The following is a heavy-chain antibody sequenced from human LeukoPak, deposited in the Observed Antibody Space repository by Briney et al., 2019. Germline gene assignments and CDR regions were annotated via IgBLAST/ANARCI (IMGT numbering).Heavy chain of an antibody. CDR3: AKVEYYDFWSGYSGDY. D-gene: IGHD3-3*01. V-gene: IGHV3-23*01. Sequence: GGSLRLSCAASGFTLSNYWMSWVRQAPGKGLEWVSAISGSGGSTYYADSVKGRFTISRDNSKNTLYLQMNSLRAEDTAVYYCAKVEYYDFWSGYSGDYWGQGTLVTVSS. CDR2: ISGSGGST. CDR1: GFTLSNYW. J-gene: IGHJ4*02.